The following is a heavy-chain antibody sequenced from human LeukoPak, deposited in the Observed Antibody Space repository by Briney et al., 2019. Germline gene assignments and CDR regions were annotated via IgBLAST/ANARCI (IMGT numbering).Heavy chain of an antibody. J-gene: IGHJ4*02. V-gene: IGHV1-69*13. D-gene: IGHD3-22*01. CDR1: GGTFSSYA. CDR3: ASFSTRYYYDSSGYYYWDY. CDR2: IIPIFGTA. Sequence: GASVKVSCKASGGTFSSYAISWVRQAPGHGLEWIGGIIPIFGTANYAQKFQGRVTITADESTSTAYMELSSLRSEDTAVYYCASFSTRYYYDSSGYYYWDYWGQGTLVTVSS.